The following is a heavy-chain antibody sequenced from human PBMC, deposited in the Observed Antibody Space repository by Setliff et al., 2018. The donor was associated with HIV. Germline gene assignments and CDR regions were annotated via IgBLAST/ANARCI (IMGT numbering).Heavy chain of an antibody. CDR1: GFTFSSYW. CDR3: ASDHLTDFRGWCY. CDR2: IKTDGSAK. D-gene: IGHD3-10*01. J-gene: IGHJ4*02. Sequence: PGASLKICCAASGFTFSSYWMSWVRQAPGKRQEWVANIKTDGSAKYYVDSVKDRITISRDNAKNSLYLQMNSLRAEDTAVYYCASDHLTDFRGWCYWGQGTLVTVSS. V-gene: IGHV3-7*01.